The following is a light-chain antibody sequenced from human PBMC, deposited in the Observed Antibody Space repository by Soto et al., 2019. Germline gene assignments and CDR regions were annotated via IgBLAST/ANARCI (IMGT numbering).Light chain of an antibody. CDR3: QQYNTYSS. Sequence: DIQMTQSPSTLSASVGDRVTITCRASQSISSWLAWYQQKPGKAPKLLIHKASSLESGVPSRFSGSGSGTEFTLTISGLQPDDFATYYCQQYNTYSSFGQGTKVEIK. CDR1: QSISSW. J-gene: IGKJ1*01. CDR2: KAS. V-gene: IGKV1-5*03.